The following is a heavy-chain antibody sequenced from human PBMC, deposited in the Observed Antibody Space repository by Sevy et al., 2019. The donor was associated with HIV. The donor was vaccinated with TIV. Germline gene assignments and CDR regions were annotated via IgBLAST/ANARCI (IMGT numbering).Heavy chain of an antibody. D-gene: IGHD5-18*01. CDR1: GFSISTHA. CDR3: AAGDTAFLADLDF. V-gene: IGHV3-23*01. J-gene: IGHJ4*02. Sequence: GGSLRLSCGASGFSISTHAMNWVRQAPGRGLEWISGISATDGSTHYADSVKGRFTISRDNSKNTVHLQMNSLRAEDTALYECAAGDTAFLADLDFWGQGTLVTVSS. CDR2: ISATDGST.